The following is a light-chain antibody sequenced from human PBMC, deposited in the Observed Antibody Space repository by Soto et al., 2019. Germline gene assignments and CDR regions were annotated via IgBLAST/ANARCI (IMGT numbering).Light chain of an antibody. Sequence: DIQMTQSPSTLSASVGDRVTITCRASQSISSWLAWYQQKPGKAPKLLIYDVSSLESGVPSRFSGSGSGTEFTLTISSLQPDDFATYYCQQYNSYSGTFGQGSK. V-gene: IGKV1-5*01. J-gene: IGKJ1*01. CDR3: QQYNSYSGT. CDR1: QSISSW. CDR2: DVS.